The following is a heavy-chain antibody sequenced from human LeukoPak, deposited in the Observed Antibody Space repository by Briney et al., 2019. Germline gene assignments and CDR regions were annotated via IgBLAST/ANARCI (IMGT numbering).Heavy chain of an antibody. CDR1: GFTFSDYY. CDR2: ISSSGSTI. CDR3: AKDPSLRFLEWLLTYGMDV. V-gene: IGHV3-11*01. Sequence: GGSLRLSCAASGFTFSDYYMSWIRQAPGKGLEWVSYISSSGSTIYYADSVKGRFTISRDNAKNSLYLQMNSLRAEDTAVYYCAKDPSLRFLEWLLTYGMDVWGQGTTVTVSS. J-gene: IGHJ6*02. D-gene: IGHD3-3*01.